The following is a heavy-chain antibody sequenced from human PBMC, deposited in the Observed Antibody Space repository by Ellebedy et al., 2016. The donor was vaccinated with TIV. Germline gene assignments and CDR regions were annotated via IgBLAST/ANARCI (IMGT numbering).Heavy chain of an antibody. CDR1: GGTFSSYA. J-gene: IGHJ4*02. Sequence: ASVKVSCKASGGTFSSYAISWVRQAPGQGLEWMGRIIPILAIADYAQKFQGRVTITADKSTSTAYMELRSLRSDDTAVYYCARDYGDSTEYWGQGTLVTVSS. CDR2: IIPILAIA. D-gene: IGHD4-17*01. V-gene: IGHV1-69*04. CDR3: ARDYGDSTEY.